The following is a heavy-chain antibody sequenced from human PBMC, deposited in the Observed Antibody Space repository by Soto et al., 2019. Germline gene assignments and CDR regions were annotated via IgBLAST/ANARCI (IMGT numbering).Heavy chain of an antibody. CDR3: ARADYGKIAY. J-gene: IGHJ4*02. CDR2: IYYSGRA. Sequence: SETLSLTCSISGGSINNYYGSWIRQPPGRGLEWIGYIYYSGRASYSPSLKSRVTISVDTSKNQFSLKLTSVTAADTAVYYCARADYGKIAYWGQATQVTVSS. D-gene: IGHD4-17*01. V-gene: IGHV4-59*01. CDR1: GGSINNYY.